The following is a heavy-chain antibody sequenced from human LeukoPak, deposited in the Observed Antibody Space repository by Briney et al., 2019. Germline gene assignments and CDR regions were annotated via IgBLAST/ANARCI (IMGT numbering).Heavy chain of an antibody. CDR2: ISSSSSYI. V-gene: IGHV3-21*01. CDR1: GFTFSSYS. Sequence: PGGSLRLSCAASGFTFSSYSMNWVRQAPGKGLEWVSSISSSSSYIYYANSVKGRFTISRDNAKNSLYLQMNSLRAEDTAVYYCARSRLPNWFDPWGQGTLVTVSS. CDR3: ARSRLPNWFDP. J-gene: IGHJ5*02. D-gene: IGHD5/OR15-5a*01.